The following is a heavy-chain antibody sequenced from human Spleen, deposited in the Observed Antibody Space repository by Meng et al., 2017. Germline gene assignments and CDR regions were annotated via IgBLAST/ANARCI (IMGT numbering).Heavy chain of an antibody. CDR3: ARATVGTGWFDP. Sequence: QGQLQQWGTGLLKPSETLSLTCAVSGVSLSGDYWSWIRQPPGKGLEWIGEINHRGRTNYNPSLKSRVTISVDTSKNQFSLKLSSMTAADTALYYCARATVGTGWFDPWGQGTLVTVSS. CDR2: INHRGRT. CDR1: GVSLSGDY. J-gene: IGHJ5*02. V-gene: IGHV4-34*01. D-gene: IGHD6-13*01.